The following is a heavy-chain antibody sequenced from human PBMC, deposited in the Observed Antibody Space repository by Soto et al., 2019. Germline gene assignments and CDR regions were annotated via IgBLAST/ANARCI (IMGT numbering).Heavy chain of an antibody. CDR1: GGSISSGGYY. CDR3: ARAHYDILTGYPWWFDY. Sequence: PSETLSLTCTVSGGSISSGGYYWSWIRQHPGKGLEWIGYIYYSGSTYYNTSLKSRVTISVDTSKNQFSLKLSSVTAADTAVYYCARAHYDILTGYPWWFDYWGQGTLVTVSS. D-gene: IGHD3-9*01. CDR2: IYYSGST. V-gene: IGHV4-31*03. J-gene: IGHJ4*02.